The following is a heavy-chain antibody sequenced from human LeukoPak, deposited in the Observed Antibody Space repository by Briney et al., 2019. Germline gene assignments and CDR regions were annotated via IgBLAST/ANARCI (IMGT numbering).Heavy chain of an antibody. D-gene: IGHD6-13*01. CDR3: ARDRTAGGEGAAAGSDY. Sequence: GASVKVSCKASGYTFSTYGISWVRQAPGQGLEWMGWISAYNGNTNYAQKLQGRVTMTTDTSTSTAYMELRSLRSDDTAVYYCARDRTAGGEGAAAGSDYWGQGTLVTVSS. CDR1: GYTFSTYG. V-gene: IGHV1-18*01. CDR2: ISAYNGNT. J-gene: IGHJ4*02.